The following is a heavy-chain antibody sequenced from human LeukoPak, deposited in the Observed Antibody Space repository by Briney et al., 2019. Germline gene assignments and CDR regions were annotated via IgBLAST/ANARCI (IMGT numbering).Heavy chain of an antibody. Sequence: PSETLSLICTVSGGSISSTNYYWAWIRQPPGKGLEWIGSISYSGSTYYNPSLKSRVTISVDTSKNQFSLRLSSVTAADTAVYYCARHSGYALYNWFDPWGQGTLVTVSS. CDR3: ARHSGYALYNWFDP. CDR2: ISYSGST. CDR1: GGSISSTNYY. D-gene: IGHD5-12*01. V-gene: IGHV4-39*01. J-gene: IGHJ5*02.